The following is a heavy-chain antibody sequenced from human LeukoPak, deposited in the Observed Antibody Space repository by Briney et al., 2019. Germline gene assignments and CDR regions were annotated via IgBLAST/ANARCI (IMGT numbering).Heavy chain of an antibody. Sequence: PGGSLRLSCAASGFIFNNYWMNWVRQAPGKGLEWVAYIKKTGIETYYVDSVKGRFTITRDNARNSLFLQMNSLRAEDTAVYYCAREDGYCSGGNCYSYFDSWGQGTLVTVSS. D-gene: IGHD2-15*01. CDR2: IKKTGIET. CDR3: AREDGYCSGGNCYSYFDS. J-gene: IGHJ4*02. V-gene: IGHV3-7*01. CDR1: GFIFNNYW.